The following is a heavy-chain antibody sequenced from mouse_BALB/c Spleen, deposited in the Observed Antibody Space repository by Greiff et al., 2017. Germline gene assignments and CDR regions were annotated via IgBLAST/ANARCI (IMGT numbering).Heavy chain of an antibody. CDR3: ARRATVVARGYYFDY. Sequence: VQRVESGAELVRPGVSVKISCKGSGYTFTDYAMHWVKQSHAKSLEWIGVISTYYGDASYNQKFKGKATMTVDKSSSTAYMELARLTSEDSAIYYCARRATVVARGYYFDYWGQGTTLTVSS. J-gene: IGHJ2*01. CDR1: GYTFTDYA. D-gene: IGHD1-1*01. CDR2: ISTYYGDA. V-gene: IGHV1S137*01.